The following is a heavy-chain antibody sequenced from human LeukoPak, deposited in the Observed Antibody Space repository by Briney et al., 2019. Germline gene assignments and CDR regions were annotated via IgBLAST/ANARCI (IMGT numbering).Heavy chain of an antibody. V-gene: IGHV4-34*01. D-gene: IGHD6-13*01. CDR2: INHGGST. CDR3: AREYSSSWSIPFDY. J-gene: IGHJ4*02. CDR1: GGSLSGYY. Sequence: PSETLSLTCAVYGGSLSGYYWSWIRQPPGKGLEWIGEINHGGSTNYDPSLRSRVTISVDTSKNQFSLKLSSVTAADTAVYYCAREYSSSWSIPFDYWGQGTLVTVSS.